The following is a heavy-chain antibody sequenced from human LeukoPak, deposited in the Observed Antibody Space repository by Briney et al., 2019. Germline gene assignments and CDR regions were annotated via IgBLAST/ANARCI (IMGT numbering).Heavy chain of an antibody. CDR1: GGTFRSHI. D-gene: IGHD1-26*01. V-gene: IGHV1-69*08. Sequence: ASVKVSCTTSGGTFRSHIFSWVRQAPGQGLEWMGRIIPVIDSAKYAQKFQDRITITADTSTGTAYLHLTSLTSEDTAIYYCTRVNLRGSQYNWFDPWGQGTLVTVSS. J-gene: IGHJ5*02. CDR2: IIPVIDSA. CDR3: TRVNLRGSQYNWFDP.